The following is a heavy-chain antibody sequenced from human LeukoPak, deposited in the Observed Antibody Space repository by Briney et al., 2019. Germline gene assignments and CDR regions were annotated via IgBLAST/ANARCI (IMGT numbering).Heavy chain of an antibody. D-gene: IGHD3-22*01. CDR1: GFTFSSFG. CDR2: INSDGSST. V-gene: IGHV3-74*01. Sequence: PGGSLRLSCAASGFTFSSFGMHWVRQAPGKGLVWVSRINSDGSSTSYADSVKGRFTISRDNAKNTLYLQMNSLRAEDTAVYYCAKDGYDSSGTDAFDIWGQGTMVTVSS. J-gene: IGHJ3*02. CDR3: AKDGYDSSGTDAFDI.